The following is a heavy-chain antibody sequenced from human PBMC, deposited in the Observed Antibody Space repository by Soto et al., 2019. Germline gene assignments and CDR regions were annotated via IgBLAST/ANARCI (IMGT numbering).Heavy chain of an antibody. D-gene: IGHD3-16*02. CDR3: ARSAISPFGGLIGPFDY. CDR2: INAGNGNT. J-gene: IGHJ4*02. Sequence: QVQLVQSGAEEKKPGASVKVSCKASGYTFTGYAMHWVRQAPGQRLEWMAWINAGNGNTKYSQRFQGRVTITRDTSASTVYMELSRLRSEDTAVYYCARSAISPFGGLIGPFDYWGQGNLVTVSS. CDR1: GYTFTGYA. V-gene: IGHV1-3*05.